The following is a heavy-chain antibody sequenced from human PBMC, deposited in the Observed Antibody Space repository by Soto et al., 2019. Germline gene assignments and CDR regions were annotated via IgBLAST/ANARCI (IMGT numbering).Heavy chain of an antibody. CDR2: TYYRSKWYN. CDR3: ARVKYSSGSSVGNYYYGMDV. D-gene: IGHD6-19*01. V-gene: IGHV6-1*01. J-gene: IGHJ6*02. Sequence: SQTLSLTCAISGDSVSSNSAAWNWIRQSPSRGLEWLGRTYYRSKWYNDYAVSVKSRITINPDTSKNQFSLQLNSVTPEDTAVYYCARVKYSSGSSVGNYYYGMDVWGQGTTVTVSS. CDR1: GDSVSSNSAA.